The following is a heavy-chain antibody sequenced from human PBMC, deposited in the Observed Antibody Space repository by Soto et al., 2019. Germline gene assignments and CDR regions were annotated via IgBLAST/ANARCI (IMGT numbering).Heavy chain of an antibody. CDR2: IYYSGST. D-gene: IGHD2-21*01. CDR1: GGSISSGDYY. CDR3: ARSIVVSAAVDTFDI. Sequence: SETLSLTCTVSGGSISSGDYYWSWIRQPLGKGLEWIGYIYYSGSTYYNPSLKSRVTISVDTSKNQFSLKLSSMTAADTAVYYCARSIVVSAAVDTFDIWGQGTMVTVSS. V-gene: IGHV4-30-4*01. J-gene: IGHJ3*02.